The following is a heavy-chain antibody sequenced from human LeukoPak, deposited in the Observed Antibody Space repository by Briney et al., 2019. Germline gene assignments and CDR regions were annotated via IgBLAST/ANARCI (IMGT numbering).Heavy chain of an antibody. V-gene: IGHV3-30*04. CDR2: ISYDGSNK. CDR1: GFTFSSYA. D-gene: IGHD6-6*01. Sequence: GGSLRLSCAASGFTFSSYAMHWVRQAPGKGLEWVAVISYDGSNKYYADSVKGRFTISRDNSKNTLYLQMNSLRAEDTAVYYCARVLYSSSSLKGVFTYYYMDVWGKGTTVTISS. J-gene: IGHJ6*03. CDR3: ARVLYSSSSLKGVFTYYYMDV.